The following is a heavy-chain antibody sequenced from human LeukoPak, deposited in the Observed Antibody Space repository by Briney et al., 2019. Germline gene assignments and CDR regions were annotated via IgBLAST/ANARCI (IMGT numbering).Heavy chain of an antibody. D-gene: IGHD3-22*01. CDR1: GYTFTSYG. Sequence: ASVKVSCKASGYTFTSYGISWLRQAPGQGLEWMGWISAYNGNTNYAQKLQGRVTMTTDTSTSTAYMELRSLRSDDTAVYYCARSGSAVLYYYDSSGYPYWGQGTLVTVSS. CDR3: ARSGSAVLYYYDSSGYPY. V-gene: IGHV1-18*01. CDR2: ISAYNGNT. J-gene: IGHJ4*02.